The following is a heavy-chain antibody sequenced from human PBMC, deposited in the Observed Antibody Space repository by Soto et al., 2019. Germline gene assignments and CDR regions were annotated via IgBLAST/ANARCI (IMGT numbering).Heavy chain of an antibody. Sequence: GGSLRLSCAASGFTFSDYGMNWVRQAPGKGLEWISYISSGSQTIYYTDSVKGRFTISRENAKNSLYLQMNSLRAEDTAVYYCARAHQLSLWSYYYYGMDVWGQGTTVTVSS. CDR1: GFTFSDYG. D-gene: IGHD5-18*01. J-gene: IGHJ6*02. CDR3: ARAHQLSLWSYYYYGMDV. CDR2: ISSGSQTI. V-gene: IGHV3-48*01.